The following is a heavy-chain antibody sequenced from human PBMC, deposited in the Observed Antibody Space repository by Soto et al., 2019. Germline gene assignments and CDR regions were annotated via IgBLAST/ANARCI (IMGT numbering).Heavy chain of an antibody. D-gene: IGHD7-27*01. Sequence: GGSLRLSCAASGFTFSNYWTHWVRQAPGKGLVWVSRINGDGSTTTYADFVKGRFTISRDNAKNTLYLQMDSLGADVTAVYYCTRGGTSATYWGLFDYWGQGALVTVSS. J-gene: IGHJ4*02. CDR3: TRGGTSATYWGLFDY. CDR1: GFTFSNYW. CDR2: INGDGSTT. V-gene: IGHV3-74*01.